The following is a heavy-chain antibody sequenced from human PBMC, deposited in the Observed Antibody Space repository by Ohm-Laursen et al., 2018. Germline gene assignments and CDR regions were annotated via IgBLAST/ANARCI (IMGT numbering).Heavy chain of an antibody. J-gene: IGHJ2*01. Sequence: SLRLSCAASGFTFSNYDMHWVRQATGKGLEWVSAMAAAGDTYYPASVKGRFTISRENVKNSLYLQMNNLRAGDTAVYYCARPGTGGDRHGWYFDLWGRGTLVTVSS. D-gene: IGHD3-16*01. CDR2: MAAAGDT. CDR3: ARPGTGGDRHGWYFDL. CDR1: GFTFSNYD. V-gene: IGHV3-13*01.